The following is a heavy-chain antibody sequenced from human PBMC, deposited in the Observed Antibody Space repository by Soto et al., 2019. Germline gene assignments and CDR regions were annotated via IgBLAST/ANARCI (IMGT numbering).Heavy chain of an antibody. CDR2: ISAHNGNT. V-gene: IGHV1-18*01. D-gene: IGHD1-1*01. CDR1: GYAFTTYG. J-gene: IGHJ4*02. CDR3: ARGRYVDY. Sequence: QVHLVQSGAEVKKPGASVKVSCKGSGYAFTTYGITWVRQAPGQGLEWMGWISAHNGNTNYAQKLQGSVTGTRDTSTSTAYMELRSLRSDDTAVYYCARGRYVDYWGQGALVTVSS.